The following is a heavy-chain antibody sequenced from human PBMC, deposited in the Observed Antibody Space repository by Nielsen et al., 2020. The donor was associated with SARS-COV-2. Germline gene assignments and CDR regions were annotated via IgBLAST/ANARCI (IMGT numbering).Heavy chain of an antibody. CDR3: ARGGVTSPYYFDY. CDR2: IYYSGST. CDR1: CGSISSYY. D-gene: IGHD3-10*01. V-gene: IGHV4-59*01. J-gene: IGHJ4*02. Sequence: SETLSLTCTVSCGSISSYYWSWIRQPPGKGLVWIGYIYYSGSTNYNPSLKSRVTISVDTSKNQFSLKLSSVTAADTAVYYCARGGVTSPYYFDYWGQGTLVTVSS.